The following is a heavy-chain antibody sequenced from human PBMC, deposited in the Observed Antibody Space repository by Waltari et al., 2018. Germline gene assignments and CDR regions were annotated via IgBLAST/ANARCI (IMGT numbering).Heavy chain of an antibody. CDR3: TRHNYYGSGSYYFDY. Sequence: EVQLVESGGGWIQPGGAVRHSCAASGFPVSTQQIRWVRQAPGKGLEWVSVILGGGNTYYADSVKGRFTISRDNSENTLSLQMNSLRADDTAVYYCTRHNYYGSGSYYFDYWGQGTLVTISS. CDR1: GFPVSTQQ. J-gene: IGHJ4*02. D-gene: IGHD3-10*01. CDR2: ILGGGNT. V-gene: IGHV3-53*01.